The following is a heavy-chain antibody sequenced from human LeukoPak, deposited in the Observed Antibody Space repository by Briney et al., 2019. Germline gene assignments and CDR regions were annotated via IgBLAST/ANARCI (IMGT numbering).Heavy chain of an antibody. CDR2: IYHSGST. CDR1: GYSISSGYY. Sequence: PSETLSLTCAVSGYSISSGYYWGWIRQPPGKGLEWIGSIYHSGSTYYNPSLKSQVTISVDTSKNQFSLKLSSVTAADTAVYYCATHRGDYDYFDYWGQGTLVTVSS. V-gene: IGHV4-38-2*01. D-gene: IGHD4-17*01. J-gene: IGHJ4*02. CDR3: ATHRGDYDYFDY.